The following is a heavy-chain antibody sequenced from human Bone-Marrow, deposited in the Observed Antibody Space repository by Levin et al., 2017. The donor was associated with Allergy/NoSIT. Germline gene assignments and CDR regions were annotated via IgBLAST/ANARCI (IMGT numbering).Heavy chain of an antibody. CDR2: IYSGGRT. CDR1: GFTVSSNY. D-gene: IGHD3-10*01. J-gene: IGHJ5*02. CDR3: ARGWFGELLYH. Sequence: QSGGSLRLSCAASGFTVSSNYMSWVRQAPGKGPEWVSVIYSGGRTYYADSVKGRFTISRDNSKNTLYLQMNSLRAEDTAVYYCARGWFGELLYHWGQGTLVTVSS. V-gene: IGHV3-53*01.